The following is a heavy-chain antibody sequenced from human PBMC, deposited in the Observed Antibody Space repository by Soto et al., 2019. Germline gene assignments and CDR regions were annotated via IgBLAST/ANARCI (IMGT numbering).Heavy chain of an antibody. J-gene: IGHJ5*02. CDR3: AKDTVPVATPWFDP. V-gene: IGHV1-58*02. CDR2: IVVGSGNT. CDR1: GFTFTSSA. Sequence: ASVKVSCKASGFTFTSSAMQWVRQARGQRLEWIGWIVVGSGNTNYAQKFQERVTITRDMSTSTAYMELNSLRAEDTAVYYCAKDTVPVATPWFDPWGQGTLVTVSS. D-gene: IGHD2-2*01.